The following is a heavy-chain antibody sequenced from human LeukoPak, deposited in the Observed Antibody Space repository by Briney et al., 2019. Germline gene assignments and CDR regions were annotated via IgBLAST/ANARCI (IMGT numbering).Heavy chain of an antibody. CDR2: IYYSGSA. CDR3: ATGSTSGPWFDP. J-gene: IGHJ5*02. CDR1: GGSFSGYY. V-gene: IGHV4-59*01. D-gene: IGHD2-2*01. Sequence: PSETLSLTCAVYGGSFSGYYWSWIRQPPGKGLEWIGYIYYSGSANYNPSLKSRVTISVDTSKNQISLKLSSVTAADTAVYYCATGSTSGPWFDPWGQGTLVTVSS.